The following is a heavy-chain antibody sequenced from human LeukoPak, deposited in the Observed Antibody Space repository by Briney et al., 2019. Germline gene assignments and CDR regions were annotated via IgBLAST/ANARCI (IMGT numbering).Heavy chain of an antibody. CDR3: ARQRVAVVDMDNWFDP. D-gene: IGHD2-15*01. Sequence: PSETLSLTCTVSGGSISSYYWSWIRQPPGKGLEWIGYIYYSGSTNYNPSLKSRVTISVDTSKNQFPLKLSSVTAADTAVYYCARQRVAVVDMDNWFDPWGQGTLVTVSS. V-gene: IGHV4-59*08. CDR1: GGSISSYY. CDR2: IYYSGST. J-gene: IGHJ5*02.